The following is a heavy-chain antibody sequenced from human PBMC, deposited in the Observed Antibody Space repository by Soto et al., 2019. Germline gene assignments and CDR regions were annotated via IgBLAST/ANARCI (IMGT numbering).Heavy chain of an antibody. CDR3: ARGGRIAAAGRYDYYYYYYGMDV. CDR2: ISSSSSYI. V-gene: IGHV3-21*01. J-gene: IGHJ6*02. CDR1: GFTFSSYS. D-gene: IGHD6-13*01. Sequence: PGGSLRLSCAASGFTFSSYSMNWVRQAPGKGLEWVSSISSSSSYIYYADSVKGRFTISRDNAKNSLYLQMNSLRAEDTAVYYCARGGRIAAAGRYDYYYYYYGMDVWGQGTTVTVSS.